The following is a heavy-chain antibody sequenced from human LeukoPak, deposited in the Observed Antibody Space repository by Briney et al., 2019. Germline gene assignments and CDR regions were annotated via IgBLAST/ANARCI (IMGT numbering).Heavy chain of an antibody. J-gene: IGHJ4*02. CDR1: GFTSSSYW. Sequence: TGGSLRLSCAASGFTSSSYWMSWVRQAPGKGLEWVANIKQDGSEKYYVDSVKVRFTISRDNAKNSLYLQMNSLRAEDTAVYYCARVYRSSSGYCFDYWGQGTLVTVSS. CDR3: ARVYRSSSGYCFDY. V-gene: IGHV3-7*01. CDR2: IKQDGSEK. D-gene: IGHD6-6*01.